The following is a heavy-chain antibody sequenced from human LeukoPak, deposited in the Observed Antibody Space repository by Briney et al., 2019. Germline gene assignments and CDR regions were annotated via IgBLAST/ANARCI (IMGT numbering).Heavy chain of an antibody. CDR3: ARGDSSGKIDY. V-gene: IGHV4-39*07. J-gene: IGHJ4*02. D-gene: IGHD6-19*01. Sequence: PSETLSLTCTVSGGSISSDFYYWAWIRQPPGKGLEWIGSVSNSGSTYYNPSLKSRVTISVDTSKNQFSLKLSSVTAADTAVYYCARGDSSGKIDYWGQGTLVTVSS. CDR2: VSNSGST. CDR1: GGSISSDFYY.